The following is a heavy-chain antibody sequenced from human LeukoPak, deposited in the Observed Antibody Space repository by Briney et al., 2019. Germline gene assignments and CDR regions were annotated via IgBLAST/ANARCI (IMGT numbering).Heavy chain of an antibody. CDR2: IKSDGTSI. CDR1: GFIFDDYA. D-gene: IGHD3-22*01. J-gene: IGHJ4*02. CDR3: ARDEGYYYDSSGSSPLDY. Sequence: GGSLRLSCAASGFIFDDYAMHWVRQAPGKGLMWVSSIKSDGTSISYADSVKGRFTISRDNAKNTLYLQMNSLRAEDTAVYYCARDEGYYYDSSGSSPLDYWGQGTLVTVSS. V-gene: IGHV3-74*01.